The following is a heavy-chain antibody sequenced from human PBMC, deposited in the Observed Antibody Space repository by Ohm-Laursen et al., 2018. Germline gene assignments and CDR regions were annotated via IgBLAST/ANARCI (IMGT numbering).Heavy chain of an antibody. D-gene: IGHD2-2*01. V-gene: IGHV4-59*07. Sequence: SDTLSLTCTVSGGSTSGYYWSWIRQPPGRGLEWIAYIFHNGNAVYNPSLKNRVTISADTSRNQFSLKLSSVTASDTAVYYCARQVPAATRGRFDNWGQGTLVTVSS. CDR1: GGSTSGYY. CDR3: ARQVPAATRGRFDN. CDR2: IFHNGNA. J-gene: IGHJ5*02.